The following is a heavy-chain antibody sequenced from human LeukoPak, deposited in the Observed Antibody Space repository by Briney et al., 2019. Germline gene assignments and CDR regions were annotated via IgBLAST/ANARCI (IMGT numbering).Heavy chain of an antibody. CDR1: GFAFSGFA. V-gene: IGHV3-23*01. CDR2: ISGGGDNT. CDR3: ARGRGGDYVPSRFDY. Sequence: GGSLRLSCSGSGFAFSGFAMGWVRQAPGRGLEWVSSISGGGDNTYYADSVEGRFTVSRDNTKNTLYLQMNSLRAEDTALYYCARGRGGDYVPSRFDYWGQGTLVTVSS. J-gene: IGHJ4*02. D-gene: IGHD4-17*01.